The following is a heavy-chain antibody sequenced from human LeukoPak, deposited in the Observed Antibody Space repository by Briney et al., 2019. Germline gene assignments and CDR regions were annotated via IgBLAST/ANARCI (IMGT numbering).Heavy chain of an antibody. CDR1: GGSISSYY. D-gene: IGHD6-6*01. J-gene: IGHJ2*01. CDR2: IYYSGST. Sequence: SETLPLTCTVSGGSISSYYWSWIRQPSGKGLEWIGYIYYSGSTNYNPSLKSRATISVDTSKNQFSLKLSSVTAADTAVYYCAREQFRGHSIAARPFDLWGRGTLVTVSS. CDR3: AREQFRGHSIAARPFDL. V-gene: IGHV4-59*01.